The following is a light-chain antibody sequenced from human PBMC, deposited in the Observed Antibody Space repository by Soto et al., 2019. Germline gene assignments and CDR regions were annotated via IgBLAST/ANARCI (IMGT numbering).Light chain of an antibody. J-gene: IGLJ2*01. CDR2: KDT. Sequence: SYELTQPPSVSVSPGQTARITCSGDALPKQYAYWYQQKPGQAPVLVISKDTERPSGIPERFSGSSSGTTVTLTISGVQAEDEAHYFCQSADSSSTYPVIFGGGTQLTVL. CDR3: QSADSSSTYPVI. V-gene: IGLV3-25*03. CDR1: ALPKQY.